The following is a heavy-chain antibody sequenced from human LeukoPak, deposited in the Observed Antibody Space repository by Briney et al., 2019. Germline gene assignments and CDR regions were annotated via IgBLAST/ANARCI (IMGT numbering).Heavy chain of an antibody. CDR2: ISSSSSYI. Sequence: PGGSLRLSCAASGFTLSSNTMNWVRQAPGKGLEWVSSISSSSSYIYHADSVKGRFTISRDNARKSLYLQMNSLRAEDTAVYYCARGSRDCANGVCYAFDIWGQGTVVTVSS. CDR1: GFTLSSNT. J-gene: IGHJ3*02. V-gene: IGHV3-21*01. CDR3: ARGSRDCANGVCYAFDI. D-gene: IGHD2-8*01.